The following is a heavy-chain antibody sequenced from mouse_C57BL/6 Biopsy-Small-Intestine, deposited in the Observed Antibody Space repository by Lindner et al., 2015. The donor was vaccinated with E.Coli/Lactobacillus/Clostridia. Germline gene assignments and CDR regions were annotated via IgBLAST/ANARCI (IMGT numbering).Heavy chain of an antibody. J-gene: IGHJ3*01. CDR1: GDTLSDYA. Sequence: SVKVSCKASGDTLSDYAIAWVRQAPGQGLEWMGGFIVMFGTPNYAQKFQDRVTISADESSTTVYLELRNLRPEDTGTYFCARDYAGPFDIWGQGTLVTVSS. D-gene: IGHD2-4*01. V-gene: IGHV14-2*02. CDR3: ARDYAGPFDI. CDR2: FIVMFGTP.